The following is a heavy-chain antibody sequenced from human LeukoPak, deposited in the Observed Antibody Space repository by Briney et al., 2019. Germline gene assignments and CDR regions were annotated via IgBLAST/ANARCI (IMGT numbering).Heavy chain of an antibody. CDR3: ARWGSSGYPYYFDY. J-gene: IGHJ4*02. Sequence: SVKVSCKASGGTXSSYAISGVRQAPGQGLEWMGGIIPIFGTANYAQKFQGRVTITADESTSTAYMELSSLRSEDTAVYYYARWGSSGYPYYFDYWGQGTLVTVSS. CDR2: IIPIFGTA. V-gene: IGHV1-69*01. CDR1: GGTXSSYA. D-gene: IGHD3-22*01.